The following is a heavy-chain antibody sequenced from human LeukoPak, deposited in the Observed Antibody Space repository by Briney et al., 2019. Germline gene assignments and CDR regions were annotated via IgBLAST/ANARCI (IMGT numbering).Heavy chain of an antibody. Sequence: ASVKVSCKASGGTFSSYAISWVRQAPGQGLEWMGGIIPIFGTANYAQKFQGRVTITTDESTSTAYMELSSLRSEDTAVYYCATTAYSSSYYYMDVWGKGTTVTVSS. D-gene: IGHD6-6*01. V-gene: IGHV1-69*05. CDR1: GGTFSSYA. CDR3: ATTAYSSSYYYMDV. CDR2: IIPIFGTA. J-gene: IGHJ6*03.